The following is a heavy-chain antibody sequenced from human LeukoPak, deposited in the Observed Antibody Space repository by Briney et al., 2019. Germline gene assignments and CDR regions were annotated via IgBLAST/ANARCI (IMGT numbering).Heavy chain of an antibody. V-gene: IGHV1-18*01. CDR2: ISAYNGNT. CDR1: GFTFSNYA. Sequence: PGRSLRLYCEASGFTFSNYAMHWVRQAPGQGLEWMGWISAYNGNTNYAQKLQGRVTMTTDTSTSTAYMELRSLRSDDTAVYYCARGMEYCSGGSCYGPNWFDPWGQGTLVTVSS. CDR3: ARGMEYCSGGSCYGPNWFDP. J-gene: IGHJ5*02. D-gene: IGHD2-15*01.